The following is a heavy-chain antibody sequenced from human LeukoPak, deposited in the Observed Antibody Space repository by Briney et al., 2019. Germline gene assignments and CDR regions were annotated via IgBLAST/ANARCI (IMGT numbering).Heavy chain of an antibody. CDR2: IYYSGST. D-gene: IGHD3-22*01. CDR3: ALHPKYYYDSSGPHDY. CDR1: GGSISSYY. Sequence: SETLSLTCTVSGGSISSYYWSWIRQPPGKGLEWIGYIYYSGSTNYNPSPKSRVTISVDTSKNQFSLKLSSVTAADTAVYYCALHPKYYYDSSGPHDYWGQGTLVTVSS. V-gene: IGHV4-59*08. J-gene: IGHJ4*02.